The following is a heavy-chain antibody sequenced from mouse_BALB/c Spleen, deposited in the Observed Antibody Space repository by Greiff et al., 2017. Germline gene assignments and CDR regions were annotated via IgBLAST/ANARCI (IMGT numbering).Heavy chain of an antibody. CDR3: ASWDYFDY. Sequence: EVKVVESGGGLVKPGGSLKLSCAASGFAFSSYDMSWVRQTPEKRLEWVAYISSGGGSTYYPDTVKGRFTISRDNAKNTLYLQMSSLKSEDTAMYYCASWDYFDYWGQGTTLTVSS. D-gene: IGHD4-1*01. V-gene: IGHV5-12-1*01. CDR2: ISSGGGST. CDR1: GFAFSSYD. J-gene: IGHJ2*01.